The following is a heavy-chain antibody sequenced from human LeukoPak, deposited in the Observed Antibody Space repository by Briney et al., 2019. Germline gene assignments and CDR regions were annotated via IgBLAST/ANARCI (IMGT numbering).Heavy chain of an antibody. CDR1: GFTFTSYA. V-gene: IGHV3-23*01. D-gene: IGHD5-24*01. CDR2: ISGSGGST. CDR3: AKAVGWLQLFDY. Sequence: PGGSLRLSCAASGFTFTSYAMSWVRQAPGKGLEWVSAISGSGGSTYYADSVKGRFTISRDNSKNTLYLQMNSLRAEDTAVYYCAKAVGWLQLFDYWGQGTLVTVSS. J-gene: IGHJ4*02.